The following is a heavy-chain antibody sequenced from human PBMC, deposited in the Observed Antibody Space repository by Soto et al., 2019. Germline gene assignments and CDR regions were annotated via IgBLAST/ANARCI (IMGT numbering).Heavy chain of an antibody. D-gene: IGHD1-26*01. CDR3: ATLPPRVVASLLPIPT. Sequence: VQLRQSGPGLVKPSGTLSLTCAVSGGSISSSNWWTWVRQAPGKGLEWIGEIYHSGNTYYNPSLKGRVPIAVDKSNNPFSLKLNSVTAADPAVYYCATLPPRVVASLLPIPTWGQGTLVTVSS. CDR1: GGSISSSNW. CDR2: IYHSGNT. J-gene: IGHJ5*02. V-gene: IGHV4-4*02.